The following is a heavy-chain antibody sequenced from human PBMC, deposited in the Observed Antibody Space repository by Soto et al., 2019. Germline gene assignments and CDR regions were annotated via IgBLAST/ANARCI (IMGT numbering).Heavy chain of an antibody. CDR3: ARDVGGEQWLLFYYYYGMDV. Sequence: QVQLVQSGAEVKKPGASVKVSCKASGYTFTSYGISWVRQAPGQGLEWIGWISAYNGNTNYAQKLQGRVTMTTDTSTSTAYMEVTGLGSDDTAVYYCARDVGGEQWLLFYYYYGMDVWGQGTTVTVSS. J-gene: IGHJ6*02. D-gene: IGHD6-19*01. V-gene: IGHV1-18*04. CDR1: GYTFTSYG. CDR2: ISAYNGNT.